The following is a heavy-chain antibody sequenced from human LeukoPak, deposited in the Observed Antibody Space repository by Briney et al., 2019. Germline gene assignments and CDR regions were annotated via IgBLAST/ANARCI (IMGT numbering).Heavy chain of an antibody. CDR1: GYTLTELS. CDR3: ATERRPLYGGNSEWYFDL. V-gene: IGHV1-24*01. D-gene: IGHD4-23*01. J-gene: IGHJ2*01. Sequence: ASVKVSCKVSGYTLTELSMHWVRQAPGKGLEWMGGFDPEDGETIYAQKFQGRVTMTEDTSTDTAYMELSSLRSEDTAVYYCATERRPLYGGNSEWYFDLWGRGTLVTVSS. CDR2: FDPEDGET.